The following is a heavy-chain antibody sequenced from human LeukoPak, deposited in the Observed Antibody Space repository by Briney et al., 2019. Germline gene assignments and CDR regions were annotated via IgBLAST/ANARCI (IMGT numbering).Heavy chain of an antibody. V-gene: IGHV1-2*02. CDR2: INPNSGGT. D-gene: IGHD6-6*01. Sequence: ASVKVSCKASGYTFTGYYMHWVRQAPGQGLEWMGWINPNSGGTNYAQKFQGRVTMTRDTSISTAYMELSRLRSDDTAVHYCARALSMKHSSSSYWGQGTLVTVSS. J-gene: IGHJ4*02. CDR1: GYTFTGYY. CDR3: ARALSMKHSSSSY.